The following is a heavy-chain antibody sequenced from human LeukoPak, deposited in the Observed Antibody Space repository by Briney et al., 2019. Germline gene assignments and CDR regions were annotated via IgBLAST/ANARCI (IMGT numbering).Heavy chain of an antibody. CDR2: ISWNSGSI. V-gene: IGHV3-9*01. CDR1: GFTFDDYA. Sequence: GRSLRLSCAASGFTFDDYAMHWVRQAPGKGLEWVSGISWNSGSIGYADSVKGRFTISRDNAKNSLYLQMNSLRAEDTALYYCAKDVKGYYYYYGMVVWGQGTTVTVSS. CDR3: AKDVKGYYYYYGMVV. J-gene: IGHJ6*02.